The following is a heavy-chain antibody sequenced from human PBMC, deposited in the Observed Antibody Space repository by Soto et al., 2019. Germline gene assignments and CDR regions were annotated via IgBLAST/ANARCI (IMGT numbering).Heavy chain of an antibody. J-gene: IGHJ4*02. Sequence: LSCAASGFTLSNYWMTWVRQAPGKGLEWVANINKDGSQKNYVDSVKGRFTIARDNGRNSLSLQINSLRVEDTAVYYCVRELGLAYWGQGALVTVSS. CDR1: GFTLSNYW. CDR2: INKDGSQK. V-gene: IGHV3-7*03. CDR3: VRELGLAY. D-gene: IGHD7-27*01.